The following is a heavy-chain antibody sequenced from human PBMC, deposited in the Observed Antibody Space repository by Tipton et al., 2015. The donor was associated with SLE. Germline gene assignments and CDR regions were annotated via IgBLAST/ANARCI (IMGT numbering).Heavy chain of an antibody. J-gene: IGHJ3*01. CDR3: ARARERHQNEGFKV. V-gene: IGHV4-59*01. CDR1: GGSISSYF. D-gene: IGHD1-26*01. Sequence: TLSLTCSVSGGSISSYFWSWIRQPPGKGLEWIGYIYDSGTTKYNPSLKGRVTISVDMSKNQFSLKLSSLTAADTGVYFCARARERHQNEGFKVWGQGTKVAVSS. CDR2: IYDSGTT.